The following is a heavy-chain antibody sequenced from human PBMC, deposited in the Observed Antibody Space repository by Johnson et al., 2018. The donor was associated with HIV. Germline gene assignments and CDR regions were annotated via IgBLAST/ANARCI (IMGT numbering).Heavy chain of an antibody. CDR2: IKQDGSER. CDR1: GFTFSNAW. V-gene: IGHV3-7*04. CDR3: AKEVAYWGGECYSGAFEI. Sequence: EVQLVESGGGVVQPGRSLRLSCAASGFTFSNAWMSWVRQAPGKGLEWVANIKQDGSERYYVDSMKGRFTISRDNSKNTLYLQMNSLRAEDTALYYCAKEVAYWGGECYSGAFEIWGQGTMVTVSS. D-gene: IGHD2-21*01. J-gene: IGHJ3*02.